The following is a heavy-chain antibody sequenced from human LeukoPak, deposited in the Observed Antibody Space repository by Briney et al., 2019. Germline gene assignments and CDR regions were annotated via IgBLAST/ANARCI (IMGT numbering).Heavy chain of an antibody. Sequence: SVKVSCKASGGTFSSYAISWVRQAPGQGLEWMGGIIPIFGTANYAQKFQGRVTITADESTSTAYMELSSLRSEDTAVYYCARGPFVVARQGDHYYGMDVWGQGTTVTVSS. CDR3: ARGPFVVARQGDHYYGMDV. D-gene: IGHD2-2*01. CDR1: GGTFSSYA. CDR2: IIPIFGTA. J-gene: IGHJ6*02. V-gene: IGHV1-69*13.